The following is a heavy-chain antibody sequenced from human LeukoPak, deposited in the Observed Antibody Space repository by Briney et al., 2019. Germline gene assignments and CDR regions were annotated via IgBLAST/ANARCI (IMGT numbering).Heavy chain of an antibody. D-gene: IGHD5-18*01. V-gene: IGHV3-49*04. CDR1: EFTFGDYA. CDR2: IGSKAHGGTT. J-gene: IGHJ4*02. Sequence: GRSLRLSCTASEFTFGDYAISWVRQAPGKGLEWIGFIGSKAHGGTTEYAASVKGRFTISRDDSKSVAYLQMNSLKIEDTAVFYCAREGRYSYGYGYFDSWGQGTLVTVSS. CDR3: AREGRYSYGYGYFDS.